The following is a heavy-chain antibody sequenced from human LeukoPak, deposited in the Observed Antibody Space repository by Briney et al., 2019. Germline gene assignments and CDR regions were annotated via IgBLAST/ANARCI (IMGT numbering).Heavy chain of an antibody. J-gene: IGHJ4*02. CDR3: ATEASGSYDY. D-gene: IGHD3-10*01. Sequence: GGSLRLSCAASGFTFSTYEMNWVRQAPGKGLEWVSYISSSGSSLDYADSVRGRFTISRDNAKNSLYLQMNRLRVEDAAVYYCATEASGSYDYWGQGTLVTVSS. V-gene: IGHV3-48*03. CDR1: GFTFSTYE. CDR2: ISSSGSSL.